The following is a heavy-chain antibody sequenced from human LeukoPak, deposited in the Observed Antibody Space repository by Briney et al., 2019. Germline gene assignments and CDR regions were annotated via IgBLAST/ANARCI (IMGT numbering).Heavy chain of an antibody. V-gene: IGHV3-15*01. CDR1: GFTFSNAW. CDR3: TTGSSMIVVVTPPFDY. Sequence: PGGSLRLSCAASGFTFSNAWMSWVRRAPGKGLEWVGRIKSKTDGGTTDYAAPVKGRFTISRDDSKNTLYLQMNSLKTEDTAVYYCTTGSSMIVVVTPPFDYWGQGTLVTVSS. CDR2: IKSKTDGGTT. D-gene: IGHD3-22*01. J-gene: IGHJ4*02.